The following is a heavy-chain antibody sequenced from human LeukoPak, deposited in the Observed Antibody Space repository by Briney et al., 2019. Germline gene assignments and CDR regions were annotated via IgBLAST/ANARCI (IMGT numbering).Heavy chain of an antibody. D-gene: IGHD2-21*02. CDR3: AKRGLGDREAFDI. CDR1: GFTFSSYS. Sequence: GGSLRLSCAASGFTFSSYSMNWVRQAPGKGLEWVSSISSSSSYIYYADSVKGRFTISRDNAKNSLYLQMNSLRAEDTAVYYCAKRGLGDREAFDIWGQGTMVTVSS. CDR2: ISSSSSYI. J-gene: IGHJ3*02. V-gene: IGHV3-21*04.